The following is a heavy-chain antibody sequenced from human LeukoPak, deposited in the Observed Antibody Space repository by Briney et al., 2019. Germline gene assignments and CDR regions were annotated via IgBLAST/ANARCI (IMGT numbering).Heavy chain of an antibody. CDR3: STGLGSNYYYYGMDV. J-gene: IGHJ6*02. V-gene: IGHV3-15*07. Sequence: KPGGSLRLSCAASGFTFKNAWMNWVRQAPGKGLEWVGRIKSKSDGGTTDYAPPVKGRFTISRDDSQNTLYLQMNSLKIEDTDVYYCSTGLGSNYYYYGMDVWGQGTTVIVSS. D-gene: IGHD6-25*01. CDR1: GFTFKNAW. CDR2: IKSKSDGGTT.